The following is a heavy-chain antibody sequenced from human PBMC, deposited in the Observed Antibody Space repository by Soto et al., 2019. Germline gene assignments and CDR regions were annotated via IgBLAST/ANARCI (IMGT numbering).Heavy chain of an antibody. J-gene: IGHJ6*02. CDR2: ILHDGSAE. CDR1: GFIFTRYG. V-gene: IGHV3-30*03. CDR3: ARIRYVYRCYFDCGTHG. Sequence: PGGSLRLSCAASGFIFTRYGMHWVRQAPGKGLEWMALILHDGSAEYYADSVKGRFTISRDNSKNTLYLQMNSLTAEDTAVYYCARIRYVYRCYFDCGTHGRGQATSGTVSS. D-gene: IGHD4-4*01.